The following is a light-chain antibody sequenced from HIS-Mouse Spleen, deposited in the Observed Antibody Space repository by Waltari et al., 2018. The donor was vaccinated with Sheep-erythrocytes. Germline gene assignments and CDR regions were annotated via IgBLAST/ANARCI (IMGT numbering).Light chain of an antibody. J-gene: IGLJ3*02. Sequence: QSALTQPPSASGSPGQSVTISCPGTGSDVGRYNYFSWYQQHPGKAPKLMIYEVSKRPSGVPDRFSGSKSGNTASLTVSGLQAEDEADYYCSSYAGSNNWVFGGGTKLTVL. V-gene: IGLV2-8*01. CDR1: GSDVGRYNY. CDR2: EVS. CDR3: SSYAGSNNWV.